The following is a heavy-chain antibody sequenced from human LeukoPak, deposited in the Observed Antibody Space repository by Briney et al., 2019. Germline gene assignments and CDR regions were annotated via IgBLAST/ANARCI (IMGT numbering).Heavy chain of an antibody. D-gene: IGHD2-2*03. CDR3: ATESGYFSSTSCYALLDY. V-gene: IGHV1-69-2*01. J-gene: IGHJ4*02. Sequence: ASVKISCKVSGYTFTDYYMHWVQQAPGKGLEWMRLVDPEDGETIYAEKFQGRVTITADTSTDTAYMELSSLRSEDTAVYYCATESGYFSSTSCYALLDYWGLGTLVTVSS. CDR1: GYTFTDYY. CDR2: VDPEDGET.